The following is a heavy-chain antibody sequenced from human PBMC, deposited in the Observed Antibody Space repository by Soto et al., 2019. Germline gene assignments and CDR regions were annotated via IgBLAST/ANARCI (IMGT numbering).Heavy chain of an antibody. CDR1: GYTFTNFG. D-gene: IGHD4-17*01. J-gene: IGHJ4*02. V-gene: IGHV1-3*01. Sequence: GASVKVSCKASGYTFTNFGISWVRQAPGQRLEWMGWINAGNGNTKYSQKFQGRVTITRDTSASTAYMELSSLRSEDTAVYYCALGRRGAAAPYDYGDYFDYWGQGTLVTVS. CDR2: INAGNGNT. CDR3: ALGRRGAAAPYDYGDYFDY.